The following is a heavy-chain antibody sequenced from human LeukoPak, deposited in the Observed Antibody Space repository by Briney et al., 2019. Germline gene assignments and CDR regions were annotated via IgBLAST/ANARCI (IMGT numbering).Heavy chain of an antibody. CDR3: ATYTYYYDSSGYYVQHPLDY. J-gene: IGHJ4*02. CDR2: INPNSGDT. Sequence: ASVKVSCRASGYTFTDYYLHWVRQAPGQGLEWLGWINPNSGDTNFAQKFQGRVTITTDESTSTAYMELSSLRSEDTAVYYCATYTYYYDSSGYYVQHPLDYWGQGTLVTVSS. CDR1: GYTFTDYY. V-gene: IGHV1-2*02. D-gene: IGHD3-22*01.